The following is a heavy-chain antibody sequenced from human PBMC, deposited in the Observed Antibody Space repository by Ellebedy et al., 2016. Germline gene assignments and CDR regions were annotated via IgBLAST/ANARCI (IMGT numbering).Heavy chain of an antibody. CDR3: TRDQGSIPFDL. V-gene: IGHV3-7*04. D-gene: IGHD1-26*01. CDR2: IRQDGSEK. J-gene: IGHJ4*02. Sequence: GGSLRLXXAASGFTFSSYWMSWVRQAPGKGLEWVANIRQDGSEKHYVDSVKGRFTISRDNAKSSLYLQMNSLRIEDTAIYYCTRDQGSIPFDLWGQGSLVTVSS. CDR1: GFTFSSYW.